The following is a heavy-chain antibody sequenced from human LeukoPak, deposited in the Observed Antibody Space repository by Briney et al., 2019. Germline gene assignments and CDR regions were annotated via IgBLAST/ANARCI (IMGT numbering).Heavy chain of an antibody. CDR2: IIPIFGTA. Sequence: SVKVSCTASGGTFSSYAISWVRQAPGQGLEWMGGIIPIFGTANYAQKFQGRVTITTDESTSTAYMELSSLRSEDTAVYYCARAGYSYGSGYAFDIWGQGTMVTVS. J-gene: IGHJ3*02. V-gene: IGHV1-69*05. D-gene: IGHD5-18*01. CDR3: ARAGYSYGSGYAFDI. CDR1: GGTFSSYA.